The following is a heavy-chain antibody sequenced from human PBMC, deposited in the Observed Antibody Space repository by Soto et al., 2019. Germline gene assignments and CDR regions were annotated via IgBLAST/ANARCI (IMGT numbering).Heavy chain of an antibody. V-gene: IGHV4-34*01. CDR1: GGSFSGYY. J-gene: IGHJ4*02. Sequence: ETLSLTCAVYGGSFSGYYWSWIRQPPGKGLEWIGEINHSGSTNYNPSLKSRVTISVDTSKNQFSLKLSSVTAADTAVYYCAREISTTPYYFDYWGQGTLVTVSS. CDR2: INHSGST. CDR3: AREISTTPYYFDY.